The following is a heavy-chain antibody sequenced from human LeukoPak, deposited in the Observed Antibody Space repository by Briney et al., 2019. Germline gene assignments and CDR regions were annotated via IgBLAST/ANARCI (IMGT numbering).Heavy chain of an antibody. V-gene: IGHV1-18*01. D-gene: IGHD7-27*01. CDR1: GYTFTSYG. CDR3: ARDVNRGED. Sequence: ASVKVSCKASGYTFTSYGISWVRQAPGQGLEWMGWINTYNGNTNYAQKLQGRVAITTDTSTGTAYMELRSLRSDDTAVFYCARDVNRGEDWGQGTLVTVSS. J-gene: IGHJ4*02. CDR2: INTYNGNT.